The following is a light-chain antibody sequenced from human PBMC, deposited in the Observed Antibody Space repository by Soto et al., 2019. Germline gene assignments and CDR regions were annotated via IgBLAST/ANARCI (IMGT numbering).Light chain of an antibody. CDR1: SSDVGGYNY. J-gene: IGLJ1*01. CDR3: SSYAGSNNHV. CDR2: EVS. Sequence: QSVMTQPPSASGSPGQSVTISCTGTSSDVGGYNYVSWYQQHPGKAPKLMIYEVSKRPSGVPDRFSGSKSGNTASLTVSGLQAEDEADYYCSSYAGSNNHVFGIGTKLTVL. V-gene: IGLV2-8*01.